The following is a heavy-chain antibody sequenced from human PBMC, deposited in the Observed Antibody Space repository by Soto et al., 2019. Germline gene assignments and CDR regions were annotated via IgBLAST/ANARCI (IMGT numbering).Heavy chain of an antibody. D-gene: IGHD3-10*01. V-gene: IGHV1-18*01. Sequence: ASVKVSCKASGYTFTSYGISWVRQAPGQGLEWMGWISAYNGNTNYAQKLQGRVTMTTDTSTSTAYMELRSLRSDDTAVYYCASSALPDYYGSGSYYFYYWGQGTLVTVSS. CDR1: GYTFTSYG. J-gene: IGHJ4*02. CDR3: ASSALPDYYGSGSYYFYY. CDR2: ISAYNGNT.